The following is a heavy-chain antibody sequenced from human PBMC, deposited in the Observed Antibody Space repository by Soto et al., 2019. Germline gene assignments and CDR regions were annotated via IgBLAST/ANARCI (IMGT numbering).Heavy chain of an antibody. J-gene: IGHJ4*02. CDR1: GYTFTSYD. V-gene: IGHV1-8*01. CDR3: ATTLYGDIVDS. CDR2: MNPNSGNT. D-gene: IGHD4-17*01. Sequence: QVQLVQSGAEVKKPGASVKVSCKASGYTFTSYDINWVRQATGQGLEWMGWMNPNSGNTGYAQKFQGRATMTTDTSIITAYMQLSSLRSEDTAVYYFATTLYGDIVDSWGQGTLVTVSS.